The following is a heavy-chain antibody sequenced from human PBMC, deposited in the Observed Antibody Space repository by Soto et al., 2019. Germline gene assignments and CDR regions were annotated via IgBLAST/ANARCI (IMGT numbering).Heavy chain of an antibody. J-gene: IGHJ4*02. CDR1: GFTFTSEA. CDR2: IKSGSGDT. Sequence: GGSLRLSCAASGFTFTSEAMSWVRQAPEKGLDWVSTIKSGSGDTYYADSVKGRFTISRDNAKNTLFLQMNSLRAEDTAVYYCARPRSPSCSTTTCPGGGFDYWGQGTLVTVSS. V-gene: IGHV3-21*01. D-gene: IGHD2-2*01. CDR3: ARPRSPSCSTTTCPGGGFDY.